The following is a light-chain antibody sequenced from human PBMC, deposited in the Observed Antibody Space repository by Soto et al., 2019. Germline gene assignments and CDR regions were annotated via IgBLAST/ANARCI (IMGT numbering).Light chain of an antibody. Sequence: EIVLTQSPVTLSLSPGERATLSCRASQSVTSTYLAWYQQKPGQSPRLIIYGGSTRASRFPDRFSGGRSGTDFTLTISRLEPEDSAVYYCHCQQFDSSRVYSFGQGTKLEI. CDR3: QQFDSSRVYS. J-gene: IGKJ2*03. V-gene: IGKV3-20*01. CDR1: QSVTSTY. CDR2: GGS.